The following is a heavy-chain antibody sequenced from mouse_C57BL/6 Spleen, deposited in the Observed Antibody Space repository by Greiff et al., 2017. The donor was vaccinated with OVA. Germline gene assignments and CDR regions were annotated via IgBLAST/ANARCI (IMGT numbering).Heavy chain of an antibody. CDR2: ILPGSGST. CDR1: GYTFTGYW. Sequence: VKLQESGAELMKPGASVKLSCKATGYTFTGYWIEWVKQRPGHGLEWIGEILPGSGSTNYNEKFKGKATFTADTSSNTAYMQLSSLTSEDSAIYDGERWGVTTYYAMDYWGQGTSVTVSS. CDR3: ERWGVTTYYAMDY. J-gene: IGHJ4*01. V-gene: IGHV1-9*01. D-gene: IGHD2-12*01.